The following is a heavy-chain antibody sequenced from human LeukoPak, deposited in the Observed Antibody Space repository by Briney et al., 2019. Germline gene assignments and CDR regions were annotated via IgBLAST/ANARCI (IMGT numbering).Heavy chain of an antibody. J-gene: IGHJ4*02. CDR2: ISTSSSYI. CDR3: AKVSGGSGWYYFDY. D-gene: IGHD6-19*01. CDR1: GFTFSSYS. V-gene: IGHV3-21*01. Sequence: GGSLRLSCAASGFTFSSYSMNWVRQAPGRGLEWASSISTSSSYIYYADSMKGRFTISRDNAKNSLYLQMNSLRAEDTAVYYCAKVSGGSGWYYFDYWGQGTLVTVSS.